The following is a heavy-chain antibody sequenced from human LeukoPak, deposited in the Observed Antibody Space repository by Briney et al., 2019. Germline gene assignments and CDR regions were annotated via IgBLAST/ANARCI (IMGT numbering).Heavy chain of an antibody. Sequence: SETLSLTCTVSGGSISSSSYYWGWIRQPPGKGLEWIGSIYYSGSTYYNPSLKSRVTISVDTSKSQFSLKLSSVTAADTAVYYCARGRRDSSGYTFDYWGQGTLVTVSS. V-gene: IGHV4-39*07. CDR2: IYYSGST. J-gene: IGHJ4*02. CDR3: ARGRRDSSGYTFDY. CDR1: GGSISSSSYY. D-gene: IGHD3-22*01.